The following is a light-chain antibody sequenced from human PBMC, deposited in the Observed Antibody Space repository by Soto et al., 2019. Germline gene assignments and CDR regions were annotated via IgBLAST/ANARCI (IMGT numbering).Light chain of an antibody. CDR3: HHYNNWWA. CDR2: GAS. V-gene: IGKV3-15*01. CDR1: QSVSSN. Sequence: IVLTQSPATLSVSPGERATLSCRASQSVSSNLAWYQQKPGQAPRLLIYGASTRATGIPDRFSGSGSGTEFSLTINSLQSEDFAVYYCHHYNNWWAFGQGTKVDIK. J-gene: IGKJ1*01.